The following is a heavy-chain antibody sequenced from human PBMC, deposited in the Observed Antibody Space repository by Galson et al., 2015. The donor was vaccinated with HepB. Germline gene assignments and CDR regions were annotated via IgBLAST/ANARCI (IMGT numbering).Heavy chain of an antibody. CDR1: GFTFSSYA. CDR3: KVVVVAATLFDY. J-gene: IGHJ4*02. D-gene: IGHD2-15*01. Sequence: SLRLSCAASGFTFSSYAMHRVRQAPGKGLEWVAVISYDGSNKYYADSAKGRFTISRDNSKNTLYLQMNSLRAEDTAVYYCKVVVVAATLFDYWGQGTLVTVSS. CDR2: ISYDGSNK. V-gene: IGHV3-30-3*01.